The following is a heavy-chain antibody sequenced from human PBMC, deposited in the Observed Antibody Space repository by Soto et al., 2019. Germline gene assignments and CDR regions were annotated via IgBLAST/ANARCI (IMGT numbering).Heavy chain of an antibody. J-gene: IGHJ6*02. Sequence: GRSLRQSCVATGFTFSRYDSFSFCHGAGKGLEWVSAIGTAGDAYYSGSVKGRFTISRENAENSLFLQMNSLRVEDAAVYYCAREGSIEAGAANGKVVCGQATTVT. CDR3: AREGSIEAGAANGKVV. CDR2: IGTAGDA. CDR1: GFTFSRYD. D-gene: IGHD3-10*01. V-gene: IGHV3-13*01.